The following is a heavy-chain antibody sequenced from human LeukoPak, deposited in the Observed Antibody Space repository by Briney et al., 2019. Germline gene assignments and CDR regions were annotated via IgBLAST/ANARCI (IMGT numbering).Heavy chain of an antibody. CDR1: GYTFTSYY. CDR3: ARVAAEVVGVPGAIGFGWLRRDYYYMDV. CDR2: INPSGGST. D-gene: IGHD2-2*02. Sequence: VASVKVSCKAAGYTFTSYYIHWVRQVPGEGLEWMGIINPSGGSTSYAQKFQGRVTMTRDMSTSTVYMELSSLRSEDTAVYYCARVAAEVVGVPGAIGFGWLRRDYYYMDVWGKGTTITVSS. J-gene: IGHJ6*03. V-gene: IGHV1-46*01.